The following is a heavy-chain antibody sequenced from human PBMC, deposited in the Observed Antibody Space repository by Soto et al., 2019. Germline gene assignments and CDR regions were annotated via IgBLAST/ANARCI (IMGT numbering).Heavy chain of an antibody. CDR1: GGSFSSYY. J-gene: IGHJ3*02. CDR2: INHSGST. Sequence: SETLSLTCAVYGGSFSSYYWRWIRQPPGKGLEWIGEINHSGSTNYNPSLKSRVTISVDTSKNQFSLKLNSVTAADTAVYYCAAARDMGAFDIWGQGTMVTVSS. D-gene: IGHD6-6*01. CDR3: AAARDMGAFDI. V-gene: IGHV4-34*01.